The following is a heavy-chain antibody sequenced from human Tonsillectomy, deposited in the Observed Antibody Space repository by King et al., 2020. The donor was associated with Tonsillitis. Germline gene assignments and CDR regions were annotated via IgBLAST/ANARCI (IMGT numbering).Heavy chain of an antibody. Sequence: VQLVESGGGLVQTGGSLRISCAASGFIFRGYWMLWFRQAPGKGLVWVARINNDGSSTAYADSVKGRLTISRDNAENTLYLQMNSLRAEDTAVYYCARDADGPGALVDYWGQGTLVTVSS. D-gene: IGHD5-24*01. V-gene: IGHV3-74*01. CDR2: INNDGSST. J-gene: IGHJ4*02. CDR3: ARDADGPGALVDY. CDR1: GFIFRGYW.